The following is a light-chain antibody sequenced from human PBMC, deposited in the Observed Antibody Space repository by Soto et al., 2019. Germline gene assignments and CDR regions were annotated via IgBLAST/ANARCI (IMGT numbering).Light chain of an antibody. J-gene: IGKJ5*01. CDR2: AAS. CDR3: QKYSSVIT. CDR1: QGISNF. V-gene: IGKV1-27*01. Sequence: DIQMPQSPSSLSASVGDRVTITCRASQGISNFLAWYQQKPGKVPKLLISAASTLQSGVPSRFSGSGSGTDFTLTITSLQPEDVATYYCQKYSSVITFGQGTRLEIK.